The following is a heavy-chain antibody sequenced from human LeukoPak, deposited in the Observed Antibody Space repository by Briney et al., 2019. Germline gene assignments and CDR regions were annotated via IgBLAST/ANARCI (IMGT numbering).Heavy chain of an antibody. Sequence: GGSLRLSCAASGFTFSSYTMSRVRQAPGKGLEWVSTITTSDGNTYYADSVKGRFTVSRDNSKNTLFLQMNSLRAEDTAVYYCAKDGGLWVSAHWGDSWGRGTLVTVSS. V-gene: IGHV3-23*01. D-gene: IGHD7-27*01. J-gene: IGHJ4*02. CDR1: GFTFSSYT. CDR3: AKDGGLWVSAHWGDS. CDR2: ITTSDGNT.